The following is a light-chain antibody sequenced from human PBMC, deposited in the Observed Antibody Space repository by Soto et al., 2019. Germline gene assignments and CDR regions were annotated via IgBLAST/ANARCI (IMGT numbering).Light chain of an antibody. CDR2: KAS. Sequence: DIQMTRSPSTLSGSVGDRVTITCRASQTISSWLAWYQQKPGKAPKLLIYKASTLKSGVPSRFSGSGSGTEFTLTISSLQPDDFATYYCQQYNSYSPTFGQGTKV. CDR3: QQYNSYSPT. CDR1: QTISSW. V-gene: IGKV1-5*03. J-gene: IGKJ1*01.